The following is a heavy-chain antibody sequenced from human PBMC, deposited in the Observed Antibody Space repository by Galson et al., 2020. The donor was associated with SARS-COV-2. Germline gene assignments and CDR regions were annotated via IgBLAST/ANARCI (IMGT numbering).Heavy chain of an antibody. D-gene: IGHD3-22*01. Sequence: GGSLRLSCAASGFTFSSYSMNWVRQAPGKGLEWVSSISSSSSYIYYADSVKGRFTISRDNAKNSLYLQMNSLRAEDTAVYYCAREFVGSYYDSSGCLDYWGQGTLVTVS. V-gene: IGHV3-21*01. CDR3: AREFVGSYYDSSGCLDY. CDR1: GFTFSSYS. J-gene: IGHJ4*02. CDR2: ISSSSSYI.